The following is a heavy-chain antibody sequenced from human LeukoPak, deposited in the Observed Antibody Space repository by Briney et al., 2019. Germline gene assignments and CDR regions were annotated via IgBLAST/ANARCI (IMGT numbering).Heavy chain of an antibody. CDR1: GFTFSSYG. J-gene: IGHJ6*02. Sequence: PGGSLRLSCAASGFTFSSYGMSWVRQAPGKGLEWVAVISYDGSNKYYADSVKGRFTISRDNSKNTLYLQMNSLRAEDTAVYYCARAGRPGSHYYYYGMEVWGQGTTVTVSS. D-gene: IGHD1-26*01. CDR2: ISYDGSNK. V-gene: IGHV3-30*03. CDR3: ARAGRPGSHYYYYGMEV.